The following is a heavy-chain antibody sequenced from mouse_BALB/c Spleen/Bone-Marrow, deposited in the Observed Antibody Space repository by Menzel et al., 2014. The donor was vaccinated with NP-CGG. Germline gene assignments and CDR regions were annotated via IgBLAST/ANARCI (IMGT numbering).Heavy chain of an antibody. V-gene: IGHV3-1*02. CDR1: GFSITSGYS. J-gene: IGHJ2*01. D-gene: IGHD3-2*01. CDR3: ARKETETSYFDY. CDR2: IHYSVGT. Sequence: EVQLQESGPDLVQPSESLSLTCTVTGFSITSGYSWHWIRQFPGNKLEWMGYIHYSVGTNYNPSLTSRISITRDTSKNQFFLQLNSVTTEDTATYYCARKETETSYFDYWGQGTTLTVSS.